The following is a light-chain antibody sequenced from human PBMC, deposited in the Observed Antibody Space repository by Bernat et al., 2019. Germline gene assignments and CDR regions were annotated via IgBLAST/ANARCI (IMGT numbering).Light chain of an antibody. J-gene: IGKJ1*01. Sequence: DIVMTQSPLSLPVTPGEPASISCRSSQSLLHSNGYNYLDWYLQKPGQSPQLLIYLGSNRASGVPDRFSGSGSGTDFTLKISRVEAEDVGVYYCMKAIQTLRETYGQGTKVEIK. CDR3: MKAIQTLRET. CDR2: LGS. CDR1: QSLLHSNGYNY. V-gene: IGKV2-28*01.